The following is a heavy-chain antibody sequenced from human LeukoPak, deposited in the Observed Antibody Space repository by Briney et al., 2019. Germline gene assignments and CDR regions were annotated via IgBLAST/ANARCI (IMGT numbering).Heavy chain of an antibody. Sequence: SVKVSCKASGGTFSSYAISWVRQAPGQGLEWMGRIIPILGIANYAQKFQGRVAITADKSTSTAYMELSSLRSEDTAVYYCARVSAATNNWFDPWGQGTLVTVSS. CDR3: ARVSAATNNWFDP. J-gene: IGHJ5*02. CDR1: GGTFSSYA. CDR2: IIPILGIA. V-gene: IGHV1-69*04. D-gene: IGHD2-15*01.